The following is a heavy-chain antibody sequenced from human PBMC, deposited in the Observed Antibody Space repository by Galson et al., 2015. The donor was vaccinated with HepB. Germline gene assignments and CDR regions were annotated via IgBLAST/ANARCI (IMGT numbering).Heavy chain of an antibody. CDR3: AREEYSSGWYSWRDAFDI. Sequence: CAISGDSVSSSSAAWNWIRQSPSRGLEWLGRTYYRSKWYNDYAVSVKSRITVNPDTSKNQFSLQLNSVTPEDTAVYYCAREEYSSGWYSWRDAFDIWGQGTMVTVSS. CDR2: TYYRSKWYN. D-gene: IGHD6-19*01. J-gene: IGHJ3*02. V-gene: IGHV6-1*01. CDR1: GDSVSSSSAA.